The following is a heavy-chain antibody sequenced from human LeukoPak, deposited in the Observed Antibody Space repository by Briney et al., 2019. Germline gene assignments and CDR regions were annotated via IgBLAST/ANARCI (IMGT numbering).Heavy chain of an antibody. CDR1: GYTFTSYG. D-gene: IGHD5-12*01. CDR3: ATEYSLSGGYDDFDY. CDR2: ISAYNGNT. Sequence: GASVKVSCKASGYTFTSYGISWVRQAPGQGLEWMGWISAYNGNTNYAQKLQGRVTMTTDTSTSTAYMELRSLRSDDTAVYYCATEYSLSGGYDDFDYWGQGTLVTVSS. V-gene: IGHV1-18*01. J-gene: IGHJ4*02.